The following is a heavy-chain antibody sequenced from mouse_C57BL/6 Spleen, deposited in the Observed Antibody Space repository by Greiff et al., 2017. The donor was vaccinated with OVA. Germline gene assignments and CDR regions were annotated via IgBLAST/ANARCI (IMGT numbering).Heavy chain of an antibody. Sequence: QVQLQQSGPELVKPGASVKISCKASGYAFSSSWMNWVKQRPGKGLEWIGRIYPGDGDTNYNGKFKGKATLTADKSSSTAFMQLSSLSSEDSAVYFFARSGDGRYFDVWGTGTTVTVSS. J-gene: IGHJ1*03. V-gene: IGHV1-82*01. CDR1: GYAFSSSW. CDR2: IYPGDGDT. CDR3: ARSGDGRYFDV. D-gene: IGHD2-3*01.